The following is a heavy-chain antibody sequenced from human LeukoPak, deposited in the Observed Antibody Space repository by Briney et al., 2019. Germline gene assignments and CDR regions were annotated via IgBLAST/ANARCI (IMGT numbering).Heavy chain of an antibody. CDR1: GGSIGNYC. D-gene: IGHD3-3*01. Sequence: SETLSLTCSVSGGSIGNYCWSWIRQPPGKGLEWIGYVYSSGYTNYNPSLKSRVTISVDTSNNQFSLRLSSVTAADTAVYYCARLTRFVSGVLNPLDSWGQGTLVTVSS. J-gene: IGHJ4*02. CDR3: ARLTRFVSGVLNPLDS. V-gene: IGHV4-59*08. CDR2: VYSSGYT.